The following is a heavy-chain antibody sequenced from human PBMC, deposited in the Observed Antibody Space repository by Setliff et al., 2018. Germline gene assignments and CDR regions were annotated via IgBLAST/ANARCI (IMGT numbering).Heavy chain of an antibody. D-gene: IGHD6-13*01. Sequence: SETLSLTCAVSGYSISSGNYWGWIRQPPGKGLEWIGSISHSGSAYYNPSLKSRVTISLDMSKNQFSLKLSSVTAADTAVYYCARGRIAAALYYFDYWGQGTLVTVSS. CDR3: ARGRIAAALYYFDY. V-gene: IGHV4-38-2*01. J-gene: IGHJ4*02. CDR1: GYSISSGNY. CDR2: ISHSGSA.